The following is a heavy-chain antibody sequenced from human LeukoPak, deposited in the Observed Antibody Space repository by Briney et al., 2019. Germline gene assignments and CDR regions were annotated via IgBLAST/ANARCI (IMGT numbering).Heavy chain of an antibody. CDR1: GGSLSGYY. V-gene: IGHV4-34*01. J-gene: IGHJ4*02. CDR3: ASGGVKYDILTGPPKY. CDR2: INHSGST. D-gene: IGHD3-9*01. Sequence: SETLSLTCAVYGGSLSGYYWSWIRQPPGKGLEWIGEINHSGSTNYNPSLKSRVTISVDTSKNQFSLKLSSVTAADTAVYYCASGGVKYDILTGPPKYWGQGTLVTVSS.